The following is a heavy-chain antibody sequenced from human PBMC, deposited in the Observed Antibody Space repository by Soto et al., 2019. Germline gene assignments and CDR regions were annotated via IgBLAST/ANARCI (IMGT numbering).Heavy chain of an antibody. V-gene: IGHV3-15*07. CDR3: TTGDSIIYYYYGMDV. CDR1: GFTFSNAW. J-gene: IGHJ6*02. D-gene: IGHD4-4*01. Sequence: PGGSLRLSCAASGFTFSNAWMNWVRQAPGKGLEWAGRIKSKTDGGTTDYAAPVKGRFTISRDDSKNTLYLQMNSLKTEDTAVYYCTTGDSIIYYYYGMDVWGQGTTVTVSS. CDR2: IKSKTDGGTT.